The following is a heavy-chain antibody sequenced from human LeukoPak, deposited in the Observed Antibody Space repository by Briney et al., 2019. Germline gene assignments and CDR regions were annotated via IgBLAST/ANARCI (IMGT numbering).Heavy chain of an antibody. V-gene: IGHV4-30-4*08. D-gene: IGHD6-19*01. Sequence: SQTLSLTCTVSGGSISSGDYYWSWIRQPPGKGLEWIGYIYYSRSTYYNPSLKSRVTISVDTSKNQFSLKLSSVTAADTAVYYCAREEISGPLDYWGQGTLVTVSS. CDR3: AREEISGPLDY. CDR1: GGSISSGDYY. CDR2: IYYSRST. J-gene: IGHJ4*02.